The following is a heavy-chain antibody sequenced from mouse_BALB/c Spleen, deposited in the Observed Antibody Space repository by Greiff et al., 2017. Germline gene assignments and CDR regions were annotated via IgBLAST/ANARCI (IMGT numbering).Heavy chain of an antibody. CDR1: GYAFSSYW. Sequence: QVQLKQSGAELVRPGSSVKISCKASGYAFSSYWMNWVKQRPGQGLEWIGQIYPGDGDTNYNGKFKGKATLTADKSSSTAYMHLSSLTSEDSAVYFCARGVYFDYWGQGTTLTVSS. CDR2: IYPGDGDT. CDR3: ARGVYFDY. J-gene: IGHJ2*01. V-gene: IGHV1-80*01.